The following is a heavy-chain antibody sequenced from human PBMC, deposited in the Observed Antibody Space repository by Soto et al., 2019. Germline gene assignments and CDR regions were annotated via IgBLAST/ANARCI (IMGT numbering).Heavy chain of an antibody. CDR1: GGTFSNYA. J-gene: IGHJ4*02. D-gene: IGHD6-13*01. V-gene: IGHV1-69*12. CDR3: ARVSSSWYKDYFDY. CDR2: IIPIFGTT. Sequence: QVQLVQSGAEVKKPGSSVKVSCKASGGTFSNYAISWVRQAPGQGLEWMGGIIPIFGTTNYAQRFQGRVTITADESTSTAYRELSSLGSEDTAVYYCARVSSSWYKDYFDYWGQGTLVTVSS.